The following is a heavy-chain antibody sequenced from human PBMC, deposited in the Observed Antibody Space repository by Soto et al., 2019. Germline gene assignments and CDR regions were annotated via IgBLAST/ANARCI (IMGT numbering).Heavy chain of an antibody. D-gene: IGHD3-16*01. V-gene: IGHV1-46*01. CDR1: GYTVTTHH. Sequence: QVQLVQSGAEVKKPGASVKGSCKASGYTVTTHHVHWVRQAPGQGLEWVGIINPNDGGTLYAQKFQGRVTMTRDTSTSTVYVELSSLASEDTAVYYCARVAYQSLDNWGQGTLVTVSS. CDR3: ARVAYQSLDN. J-gene: IGHJ4*02. CDR2: INPNDGGT.